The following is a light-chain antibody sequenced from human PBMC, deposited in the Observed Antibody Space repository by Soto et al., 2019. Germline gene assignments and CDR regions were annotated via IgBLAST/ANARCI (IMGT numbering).Light chain of an antibody. Sequence: EIVLTQSPATLSLSPGERATLSCRASQSISSYLAWYQQKPGQAPRLLLYDGSNRATGIPARFSGSGYETDFSLTISSLEPEDFASYYCQQRRSWPLTFGGGTKVEIK. CDR3: QQRRSWPLT. J-gene: IGKJ4*01. CDR2: DGS. V-gene: IGKV3-11*01. CDR1: QSISSY.